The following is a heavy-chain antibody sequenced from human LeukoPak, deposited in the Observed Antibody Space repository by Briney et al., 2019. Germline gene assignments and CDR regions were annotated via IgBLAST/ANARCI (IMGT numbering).Heavy chain of an antibody. D-gene: IGHD6-13*01. CDR2: ISSSGNT. J-gene: IGHJ4*02. CDR3: VKGRISEDGLDF. V-gene: IGHV3-23*01. CDR1: GFTFSRSA. Sequence: GGSLRLSCAASGFTFSRSAMTWVRQTPGKGLDWVSSISSSGNTYYADSVKGRFTISRDNSKNMLYLQTNSLRAEDTAVYYCVKGRISEDGLDFWGQGTLVTVSS.